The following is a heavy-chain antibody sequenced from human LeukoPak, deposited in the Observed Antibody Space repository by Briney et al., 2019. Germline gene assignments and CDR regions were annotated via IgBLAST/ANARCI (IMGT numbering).Heavy chain of an antibody. CDR1: GFTFSSYG. Sequence: GGSLRLSCAASGFTFSSYGMHWVRQAPGKGLEWVAFIRYDGSNKYYADSVKGRFTISRDNSKNTLYLQMNSLRAEDTAVYYCAKDLEKGMVRGVPVDYWGQGTLVTVSS. D-gene: IGHD3-10*01. CDR3: AKDLEKGMVRGVPVDY. V-gene: IGHV3-30*02. J-gene: IGHJ4*02. CDR2: IRYDGSNK.